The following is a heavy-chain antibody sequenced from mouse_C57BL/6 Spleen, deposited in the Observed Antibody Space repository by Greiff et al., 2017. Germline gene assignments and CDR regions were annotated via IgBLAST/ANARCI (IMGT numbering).Heavy chain of an antibody. Sequence: EVKLMESGGDLVKPGGSLKLSCAASGFTFSSYGMSWVRQTPDKRLEWVATISSGGSYTYYPDSVKGRFTIARDNAKNTLYLQMSSLKSEDTAMYYCARNEATRAMDYWGQGTSVTVSS. CDR3: ARNEATRAMDY. D-gene: IGHD1-1*01. CDR2: ISSGGSYT. CDR1: GFTFSSYG. J-gene: IGHJ4*01. V-gene: IGHV5-6*01.